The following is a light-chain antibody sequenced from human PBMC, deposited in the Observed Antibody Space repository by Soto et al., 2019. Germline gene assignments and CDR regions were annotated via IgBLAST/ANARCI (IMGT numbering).Light chain of an antibody. V-gene: IGKV3-15*01. CDR2: GAS. J-gene: IGKJ1*01. Sequence: EIVMTQSPATLLVSLGEGATLSCRASQSVSSNLAWYQQKPGQAPRLLIYGASTRATGIPARFSGSGSGTEFTLTISSLEPEDFAVYYCQQRSNWWTFGQGTKVDI. CDR1: QSVSSN. CDR3: QQRSNWWT.